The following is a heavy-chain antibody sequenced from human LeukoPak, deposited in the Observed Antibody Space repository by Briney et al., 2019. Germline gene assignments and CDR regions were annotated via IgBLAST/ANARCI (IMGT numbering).Heavy chain of an antibody. V-gene: IGHV3-21*04. Sequence: GGSLRLSCASSGFTFRRYDMNWVRQAPGKGLEWVSFISSSMISIHYADSVQGRFTISRDNSKNTLHLQMNSLRAEDTAVYYCAKKTSDYGDASSPDYWGQGTLVTVSS. CDR2: ISSSMISI. D-gene: IGHD4-17*01. CDR1: GFTFRRYD. J-gene: IGHJ4*02. CDR3: AKKTSDYGDASSPDY.